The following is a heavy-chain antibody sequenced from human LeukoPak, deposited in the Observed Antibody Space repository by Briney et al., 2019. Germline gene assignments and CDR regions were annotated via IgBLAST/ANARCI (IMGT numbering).Heavy chain of an antibody. CDR2: IKQDGSEK. J-gene: IGHJ6*04. CDR3: ASSGSGSKNTYYYYGMDV. CDR1: GFTFSSYW. V-gene: IGHV3-7*03. Sequence: GGSLRLSCAASGFTFSSYWMSWVRQAPGKGLEWVANIKQDGSEKYYVDSVKGRFTISRDNAKNSLYLQMNSLRAEDTAVYYCASSGSGSKNTYYYYGMDVWGKGTTATVSS. D-gene: IGHD3-10*01.